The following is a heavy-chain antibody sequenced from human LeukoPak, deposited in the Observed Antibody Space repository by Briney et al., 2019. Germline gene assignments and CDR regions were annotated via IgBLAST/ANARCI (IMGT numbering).Heavy chain of an antibody. CDR3: ARYSSGWYINY. Sequence: GGSLRLSCAASGFIFSTYSMKWVRQAPGKGLEWVSSISSSSSHIYPADSVKGRFTISRDNAKNSLYLQMNSLRAEDTAVYYCARYSSGWYINYWGQGTLVTVSS. D-gene: IGHD6-19*01. V-gene: IGHV3-21*01. J-gene: IGHJ4*02. CDR2: ISSSSSHI. CDR1: GFIFSTYS.